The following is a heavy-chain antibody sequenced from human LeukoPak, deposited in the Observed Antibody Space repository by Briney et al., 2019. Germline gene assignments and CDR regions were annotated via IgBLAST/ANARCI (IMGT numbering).Heavy chain of an antibody. Sequence: ASVKVSCKASGYTFTSYDINWVRQATGQGLEWMGWMNPNSGNTGYAQKFQGRVTMTRNTSVSTAYMELSSLRSEDTAVYYCARVPMRYSSHFDYWGQGTLVTVSS. J-gene: IGHJ4*02. D-gene: IGHD6-19*01. CDR2: MNPNSGNT. V-gene: IGHV1-8*01. CDR1: GYTFTSYD. CDR3: ARVPMRYSSHFDY.